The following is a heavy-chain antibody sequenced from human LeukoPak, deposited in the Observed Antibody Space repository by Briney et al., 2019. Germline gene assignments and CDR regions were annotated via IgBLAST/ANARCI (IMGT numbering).Heavy chain of an antibody. CDR1: GGTIRSYY. Sequence: SETLSLTCTVSGGTIRSYYWSWIRQPPGKGLEWIGFIFYSGSTTYNPSLKSRVTISLDTSKTHFSLKLSSVTAADTAVYYCARRVAVAGEEYYYYGMDVWGQGTTVTVSS. V-gene: IGHV4-59*08. CDR3: ARRVAVAGEEYYYYGMDV. J-gene: IGHJ6*02. CDR2: IFYSGST. D-gene: IGHD6-19*01.